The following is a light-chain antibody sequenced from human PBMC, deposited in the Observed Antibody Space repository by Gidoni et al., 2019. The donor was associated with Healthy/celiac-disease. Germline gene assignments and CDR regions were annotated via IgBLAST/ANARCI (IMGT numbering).Light chain of an antibody. J-gene: IGLJ1*01. CDR2: GNS. V-gene: IGLV1-40*01. CDR3: QSYDSSLREV. Sequence: QSVLTQPPSVSGAPGQSVTISCTGSSSNIGEGYDVHWYQQLPGTAPKLLIYGNSNRPSGVPDRFSGSKSGTSASLAITGLQAEDEADYYCQSYDSSLREVFGTGTKVTVL. CDR1: SSNIGEGYD.